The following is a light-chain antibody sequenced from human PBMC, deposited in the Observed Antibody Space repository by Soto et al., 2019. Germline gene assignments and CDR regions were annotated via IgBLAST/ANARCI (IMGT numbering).Light chain of an antibody. V-gene: IGLV2-8*01. J-gene: IGLJ2*01. CDR2: EVT. Sequence: QSALTQPPSASGFPGQSVTISCTGTSSDFGGYNYVSWYQQHPGKAPKLVIYEVTKRPSGVPDRFSGSKSGNTASLTVSGLQAEDEADYYCSSYVGSMVFGGGTKLTVL. CDR3: SSYVGSMV. CDR1: SSDFGGYNY.